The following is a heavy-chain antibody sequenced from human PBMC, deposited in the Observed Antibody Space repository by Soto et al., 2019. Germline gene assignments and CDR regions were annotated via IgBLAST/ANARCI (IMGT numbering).Heavy chain of an antibody. J-gene: IGHJ4*02. Sequence: QVQLVQSGAEVRQPASSVKVSCKTSGGTFSSYAISWVRQAPGQGLEWMGGIVPIVDTSTYAQKFQGRVTITATGSTRTVCMELSSLRSDDTAVYYCVSVVAIPGYPDNWGQGSLVTVSS. V-gene: IGHV1-69*12. CDR3: VSVVAIPGYPDN. CDR2: IVPIVDTS. CDR1: GGTFSSYA. D-gene: IGHD5-12*01.